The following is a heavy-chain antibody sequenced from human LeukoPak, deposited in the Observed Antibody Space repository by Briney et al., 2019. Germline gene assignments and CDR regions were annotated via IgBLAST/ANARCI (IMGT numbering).Heavy chain of an antibody. CDR2: IKQDGSEK. D-gene: IGHD6-19*01. CDR1: GFTFNNYW. J-gene: IGHJ4*02. V-gene: IGHV3-7*03. Sequence: GGSLRLSCAASGFTFNNYWMSWVRQAPGKGLEWVANIKQDGSEKYYVDSVKGRFTISRDNAKNSLYVQMNSLRAEDTAVYYCAKHSPVADLLGDFDYWGQGTLVTVSS. CDR3: AKHSPVADLLGDFDY.